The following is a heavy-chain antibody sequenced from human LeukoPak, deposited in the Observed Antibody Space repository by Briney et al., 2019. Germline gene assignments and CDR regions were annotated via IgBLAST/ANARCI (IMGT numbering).Heavy chain of an antibody. V-gene: IGHV1-18*01. Sequence: ASVKVSCKASGYTFTSYGISWVRQAPGQGLEWMGWISAYNGNTNYAQKLQGRVTMTTDTSTSTAYMELRSLRSDDTAVYYCARDREVFGSSWTVKFDHWGQETLVTVSS. J-gene: IGHJ4*02. CDR2: ISAYNGNT. CDR1: GYTFTSYG. CDR3: ARDREVFGSSWTVKFDH. D-gene: IGHD6-13*01.